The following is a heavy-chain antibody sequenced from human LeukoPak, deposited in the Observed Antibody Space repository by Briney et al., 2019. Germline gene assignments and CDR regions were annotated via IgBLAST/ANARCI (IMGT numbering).Heavy chain of an antibody. Sequence: SETLSLTCTVSGGSISSSRYYWGWIRQPPGKGLEWIGSIYYSGSTHYNPSLKSRVTISVDTSKNQFSLRLSSVTAADTAAYYCARFTGVPAGTYYYHYIDVWGKGTTVTVSS. CDR3: ARFTGVPAGTYYYHYIDV. D-gene: IGHD2-2*01. V-gene: IGHV4-39*07. CDR1: GGSISSSRYY. CDR2: IYYSGST. J-gene: IGHJ6*03.